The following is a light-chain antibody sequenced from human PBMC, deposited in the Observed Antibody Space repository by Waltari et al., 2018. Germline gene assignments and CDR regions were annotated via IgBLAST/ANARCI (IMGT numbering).Light chain of an antibody. Sequence: QSALTQPRSVSESPGQSVTISCTGPSSAVGGYNYISWYQHHPGKAPKLIIYDVTKRPSGVPDRFSASKSGNTASLTISGLRAEDEADYYCSSYAGTYTGVFGGGTKLTVL. V-gene: IGLV2-11*01. J-gene: IGLJ3*02. CDR1: SSAVGGYNY. CDR3: SSYAGTYTGV. CDR2: DVT.